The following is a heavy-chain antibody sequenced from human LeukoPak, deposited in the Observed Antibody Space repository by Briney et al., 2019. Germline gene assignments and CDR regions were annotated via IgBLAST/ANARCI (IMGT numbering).Heavy chain of an antibody. Sequence: PGRSLRLSCEVSGFTFSAYGMHWVRQAPDKGLEWVAVIWYDGSNKYYADSVKGRFTISRDNSENTLYLQMNSLRAEDTAVYYCARTNERYSNYNLFDYWGQGTLVTVSS. J-gene: IGHJ4*02. CDR3: ARTNERYSNYNLFDY. CDR2: IWYDGSNK. V-gene: IGHV3-33*08. D-gene: IGHD4-11*01. CDR1: GFTFSAYG.